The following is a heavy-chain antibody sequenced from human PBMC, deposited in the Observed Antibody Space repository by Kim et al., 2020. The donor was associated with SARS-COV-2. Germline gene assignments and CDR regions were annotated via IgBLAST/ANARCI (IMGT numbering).Heavy chain of an antibody. J-gene: IGHJ4*02. CDR3: ARGGGSGWYVDY. Sequence: GGSLRLSCAASGFTFSTYGMHWVRQAPGKGLEWVAVMWDDGTNKYYADSVKGRFTISRDNSKNTLYLQMNSLRAEDTAVYYCARGGGSGWYVDYWGQGTLVTVSS. CDR2: MWDDGTNK. V-gene: IGHV3-33*08. D-gene: IGHD6-19*01. CDR1: GFTFSTYG.